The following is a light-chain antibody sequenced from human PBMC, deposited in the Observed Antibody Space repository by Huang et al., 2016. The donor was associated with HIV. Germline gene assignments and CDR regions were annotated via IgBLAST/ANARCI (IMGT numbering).Light chain of an antibody. CDR1: QSVSRH. Sequence: EIVLTQSPATLSLSPGERATLSCRASQSVSRHLAWYQQRPGQAPRLLSYDASTMATGVPGRLSGSGSGTDFTLTSGSLEPDDFAVYYCQQRNSWPPTFGQGTKLEIK. CDR3: QQRNSWPPT. J-gene: IGKJ2*01. CDR2: DAS. V-gene: IGKV3-11*01.